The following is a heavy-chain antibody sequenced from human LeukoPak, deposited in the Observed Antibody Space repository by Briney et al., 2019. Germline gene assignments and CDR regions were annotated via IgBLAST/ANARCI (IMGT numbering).Heavy chain of an antibody. CDR3: ARAPSEVGGYYPEYFRH. D-gene: IGHD3-22*01. V-gene: IGHV3-74*01. J-gene: IGHJ1*01. CDR1: GFTFSNDW. CDR2: IKSDGKT. Sequence: PGGSLRLSCAASGFTFSNDWMHWVRHAPGKGLVWVSRIKSDGKTNYADSVKGRFTISRDNAKNTVSLQMDSLRAEDTGVYYCARAPSEVGGYYPEYFRHWGQGTLVTVSS.